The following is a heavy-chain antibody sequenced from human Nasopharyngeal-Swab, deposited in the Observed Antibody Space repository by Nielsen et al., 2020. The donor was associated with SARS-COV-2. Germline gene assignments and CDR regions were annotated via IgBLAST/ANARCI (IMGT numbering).Heavy chain of an antibody. CDR2: INPSGGST. Sequence: VKVSCKASGYTFTSYYMHWVRQAPGQGLEWMGIINPSGGSTSYAQKFQGRVTMTRDTSTSTVYMELSSLRSEDTAVYYCASSRYEVTIFGVVYYGMDVWGQGTTVTVSS. V-gene: IGHV1-46*01. CDR1: GYTFTSYY. D-gene: IGHD3-3*01. J-gene: IGHJ6*02. CDR3: ASSRYEVTIFGVVYYGMDV.